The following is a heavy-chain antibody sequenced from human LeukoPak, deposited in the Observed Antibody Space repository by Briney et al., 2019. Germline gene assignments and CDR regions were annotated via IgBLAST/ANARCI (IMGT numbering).Heavy chain of an antibody. CDR3: ASREAYSSGWYSY. V-gene: IGHV4-4*02. J-gene: IGHJ4*02. D-gene: IGHD6-19*01. CDR1: GGSIRSSNW. Sequence: SETLSLTCAVSGGSIRSSNWWSWVRQPPGKGLEWIGEISQSGTTNYNPSLKSRVTISVDTSKNQFSLKLSSVTAADTAMYYCASREAYSSGWYSYWGQGTLVTVSS. CDR2: ISQSGTT.